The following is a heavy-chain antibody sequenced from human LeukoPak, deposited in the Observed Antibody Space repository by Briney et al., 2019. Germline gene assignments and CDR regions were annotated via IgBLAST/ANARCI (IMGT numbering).Heavy chain of an antibody. D-gene: IGHD3-22*01. CDR2: IIPIFGTA. Sequence: VASVKVSCKASGGTFSSYAISWVRQAPGQGLEWMGGIIPIFGTANYAQKFQGRVTITADDSTSTAYMELSSLRSEDTAVYYCARDKSSGYYLRVHFDPWGQGTLVTVSS. J-gene: IGHJ5*02. CDR1: GGTFSSYA. CDR3: ARDKSSGYYLRVHFDP. V-gene: IGHV1-69*13.